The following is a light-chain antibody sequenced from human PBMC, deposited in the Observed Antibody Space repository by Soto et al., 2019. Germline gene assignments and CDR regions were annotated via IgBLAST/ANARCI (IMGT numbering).Light chain of an antibody. CDR3: QQYGSSIT. J-gene: IGKJ5*01. CDR1: ESVASNY. Sequence: EIVMTQSPATLSVSPGERATLSCRARESVASNYLAWYQHKPGQAPRLLIYGTSSRATGIPDRFSGSGSGTDFTLTISRLEPEDFAVFYCQQYGSSITFGQGTRLEIK. V-gene: IGKV3-20*01. CDR2: GTS.